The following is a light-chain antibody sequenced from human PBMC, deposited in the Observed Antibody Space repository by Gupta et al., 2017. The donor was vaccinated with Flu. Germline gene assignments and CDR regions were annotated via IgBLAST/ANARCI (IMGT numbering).Light chain of an antibody. CDR2: LNSDGTH. CDR3: QTWGTGIRV. Sequence: QLVVTQSPSASASLRASVELTCTLSSGHSNYAIAWHQQQPDKGPRFLMKLNSDGTHSNGDGIPDRFSGFSSGAERYLIISSLQSEDEATYYCQTWGTGIRVFGGGTKLTVL. J-gene: IGLJ2*01. CDR1: SGHSNYA. V-gene: IGLV4-69*02.